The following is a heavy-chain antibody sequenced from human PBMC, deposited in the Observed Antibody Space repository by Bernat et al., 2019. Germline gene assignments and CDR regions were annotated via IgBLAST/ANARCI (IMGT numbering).Heavy chain of an antibody. Sequence: EVQLVESGGGLVQPGGSLRLSCAASGFTFSSYEMNWVRQAPGKGLEWVSYISSSCSTIYYADSVKGRFTISRDNAKNSMYLQMNSLRAEDTAVYYCARSRAARGYSGYDFYYWGQGTLVTVSS. CDR3: ARSRAARGYSGYDFYY. D-gene: IGHD5-12*01. CDR2: ISSSCSTI. J-gene: IGHJ4*02. CDR1: GFTFSSYE. V-gene: IGHV3-48*03.